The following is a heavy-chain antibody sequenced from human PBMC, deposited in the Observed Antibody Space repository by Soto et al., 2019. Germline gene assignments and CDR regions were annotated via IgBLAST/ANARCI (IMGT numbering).Heavy chain of an antibody. CDR1: GLSVSNAW. CDR2: LKRKSAGGAS. CDR3: TTDVGLSEYPLFWA. J-gene: IGHJ5*02. D-gene: IGHD3-10*02. V-gene: IGHV3-15*01. Sequence: EVQLMESGGGLVKPGGSLRLSCAVSGLSVSNAWMGWVRQAPGKGLEWIARLKRKSAGGASDYAAPVKGRFIVSRNDSANILYLQMNTLRTEDSAVYFCTTDVGLSEYPLFWAWGQGTLVTVSS.